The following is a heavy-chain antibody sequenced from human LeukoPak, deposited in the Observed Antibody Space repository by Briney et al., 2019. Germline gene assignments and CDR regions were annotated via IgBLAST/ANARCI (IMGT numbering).Heavy chain of an antibody. CDR2: IYTSGST. V-gene: IGHV4-4*07. CDR1: GGSISSYY. J-gene: IGHJ6*03. CDR3: ARAVTMVREAPTGYYYYYYMDV. D-gene: IGHD3-10*01. Sequence: QPSETLSLTCTVSGGSISSYYWSWIRQPAGKGLEWIGRIYTSGSTNYNPSLKSRVTMSVDTSKNQFSLKLSSVTAADTAVYYCARAVTMVREAPTGYYYYYYMDVWGKGTTVTVSS.